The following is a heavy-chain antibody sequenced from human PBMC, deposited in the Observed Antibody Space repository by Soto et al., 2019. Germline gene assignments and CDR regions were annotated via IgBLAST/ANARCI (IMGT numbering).Heavy chain of an antibody. D-gene: IGHD3-22*01. Sequence: GESLKISCKGSGYSFAGNWITWVRQKPGKGLEWMGRIDPSDSQTYYSPSFRGHVTISVTKSITTVFLQWSSLRASDTAMYYCARQIYDSDTGPNFQYYFDSWGQGTPVTVSS. CDR3: ARQIYDSDTGPNFQYYFDS. J-gene: IGHJ4*02. CDR1: GYSFAGNW. V-gene: IGHV5-10-1*01. CDR2: IDPSDSQT.